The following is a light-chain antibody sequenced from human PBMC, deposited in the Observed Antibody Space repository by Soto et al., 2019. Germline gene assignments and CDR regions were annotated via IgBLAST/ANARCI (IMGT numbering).Light chain of an antibody. V-gene: IGKV3-15*01. CDR2: GAS. J-gene: IGKJ1*01. CDR1: QNVGNN. CDR3: QQYDSSPRT. Sequence: EIVTSQSPATLSVSPGERATLSCRASQNVGNNLVWYQQKPGQAPRLLIYGASTRAAGIPDRFSGSGSGTDFTLTISRLEPEDFAVYYCQQYDSSPRTFGQGTKVDIK.